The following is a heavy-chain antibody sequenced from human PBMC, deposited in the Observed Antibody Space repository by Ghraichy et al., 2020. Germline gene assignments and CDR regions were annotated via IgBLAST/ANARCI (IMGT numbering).Heavy chain of an antibody. D-gene: IGHD4-17*01. CDR3: AKKGGYGYYPNWFDP. J-gene: IGHJ5*02. CDR2: INHSGST. V-gene: IGHV4-34*01. CDR1: GGSFSGYY. Sequence: SETLSLTCAVYGGSFSGYYWSWIRQPPGKGLEWIGEINHSGSTNYNPSLKSRVTISVDTSKNQFALKLSSVTAADTAVYYCAKKGGYGYYPNWFDPWGQGTLVTVSS.